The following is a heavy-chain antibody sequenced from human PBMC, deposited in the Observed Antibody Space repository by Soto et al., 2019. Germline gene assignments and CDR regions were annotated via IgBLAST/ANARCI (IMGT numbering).Heavy chain of an antibody. V-gene: IGHV4-39*01. D-gene: IGHD6-19*01. Sequence: LSLTCIVSGASINSGSYYWGWIRQPPGKGLEYIGSIYYSGSTYNNPSLKSRVTTSIDTPKKQFSLKLSSVTAADTAVYYCARQFVGSGWGYYFDYWGQGALVTVSS. CDR2: IYYSGST. CDR3: ARQFVGSGWGYYFDY. J-gene: IGHJ4*02. CDR1: GASINSGSYY.